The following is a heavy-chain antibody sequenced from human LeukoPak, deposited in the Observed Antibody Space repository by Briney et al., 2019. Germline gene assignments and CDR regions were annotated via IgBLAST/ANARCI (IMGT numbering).Heavy chain of an antibody. CDR2: IYYSGST. V-gene: IGHV4-59*08. J-gene: IGHJ3*02. Sequence: SETLSLTCTVSGGSISSYCWSWIRQPPGKGLEWIGYIYYSGSTNYNPSLKSRVTISVDTSKNQFSLKLSSVTAADTAVYYCAGLGPICSGGSCYPDAFDIWGQGTMVTVSS. CDR1: GGSISSYC. CDR3: AGLGPICSGGSCYPDAFDI. D-gene: IGHD2-15*01.